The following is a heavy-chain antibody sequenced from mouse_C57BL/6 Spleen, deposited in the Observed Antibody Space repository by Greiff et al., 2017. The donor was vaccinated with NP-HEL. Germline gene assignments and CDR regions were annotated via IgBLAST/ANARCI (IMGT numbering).Heavy chain of an antibody. D-gene: IGHD1-1*01. V-gene: IGHV1-76*01. J-gene: IGHJ1*03. Sequence: QVQLKQSGAELVRPGASVKLSCKASGYTFTDYYINWVKQRPGQGLEWIARIYPGSGNTYYNEKFKGKATLTAEKSSSTAYMQLSSLTSEDSAVYFCARGYGSHWYFDVWGTGTTVTVSS. CDR3: ARGYGSHWYFDV. CDR2: IYPGSGNT. CDR1: GYTFTDYY.